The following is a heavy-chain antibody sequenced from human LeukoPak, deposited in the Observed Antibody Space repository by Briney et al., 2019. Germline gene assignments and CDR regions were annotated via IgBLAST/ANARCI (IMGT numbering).Heavy chain of an antibody. J-gene: IGHJ4*02. CDR3: ARTYTAMVHFDY. Sequence: GGSLRLSWAASGFTFSSYEMNWVRQAPGKGLEWVSYISSSGSTIYYADSVKGRFTISRDNAKNSLYLQMNSLRAEDTAVYYCARTYTAMVHFDYWGQGTLVTVSS. D-gene: IGHD5-18*01. CDR2: ISSSGSTI. CDR1: GFTFSSYE. V-gene: IGHV3-48*03.